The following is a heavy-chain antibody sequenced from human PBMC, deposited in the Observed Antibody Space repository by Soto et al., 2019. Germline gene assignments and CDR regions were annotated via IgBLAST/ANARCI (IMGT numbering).Heavy chain of an antibody. CDR1: GFTFSDYY. CDR3: ARGPRERFWLGYHGMDV. D-gene: IGHD3-10*01. J-gene: IGHJ6*02. V-gene: IGHV3-11*05. Sequence: PGGSLRVSCAASGFTFSDYYMSWIRHAPGKGLEFLSYISSGSSYTNYADSVRGRYNISRDNAKNSVSLEMNSLRAEDTGVYYCARGPRERFWLGYHGMDVWGRGTTVTVSS. CDR2: ISSGSSYT.